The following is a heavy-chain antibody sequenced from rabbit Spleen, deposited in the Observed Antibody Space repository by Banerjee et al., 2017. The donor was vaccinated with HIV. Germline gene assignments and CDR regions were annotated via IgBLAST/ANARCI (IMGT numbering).Heavy chain of an antibody. V-gene: IGHV1S40*01. CDR3: ARGLTNNYRGLQL. D-gene: IGHD1-1*01. CDR1: GVSFTSNYY. J-gene: IGHJ4*01. Sequence: QSLEESGGDLVKPGASLTLTCTASGVSFTSNYYMCWVRQAPGKGLEWIACIDTGSSGFTYFASWAKGRFTISKTSSTTVTLQVTSLTVADTATYFCARGLTNNYRGLQLWGPGTLVTVS. CDR2: IDTGSSGFT.